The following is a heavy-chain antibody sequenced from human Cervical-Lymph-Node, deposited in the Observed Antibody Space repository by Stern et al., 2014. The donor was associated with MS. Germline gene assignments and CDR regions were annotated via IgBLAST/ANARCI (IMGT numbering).Heavy chain of an antibody. CDR3: TRDPRLLDY. CDR2: INGGGNVV. V-gene: IGHV3-11*01. CDR1: GFVFSDHY. J-gene: IGHJ4*02. Sequence: VQLVQSGGGLVKPGGSLRLSCAASGFVFSDHYMTWIRQVPGKGLECRADINGGGNVVKYADSVKGRFTISRDNAKSSLFLQMNSLTIEDTAVYYCTRDPRLLDYWGQGTRVTVSS.